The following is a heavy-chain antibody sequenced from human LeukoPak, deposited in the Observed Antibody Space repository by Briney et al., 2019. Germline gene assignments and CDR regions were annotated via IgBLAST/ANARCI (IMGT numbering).Heavy chain of an antibody. CDR3: TSYVYGDYSGAFDL. V-gene: IGHV3-73*01. D-gene: IGHD4-17*01. J-gene: IGHJ3*01. CDR1: GFTFSGFA. Sequence: GGSLRLSCAASGFTFSGFAMHWVRQASGKGLEWVGRIRSKANSYATSYAASVKGRFTISRDDSKNTAYLQMNSLKTEDTAVYYCTSYVYGDYSGAFDLWGQGTMVTVSS. CDR2: IRSKANSYAT.